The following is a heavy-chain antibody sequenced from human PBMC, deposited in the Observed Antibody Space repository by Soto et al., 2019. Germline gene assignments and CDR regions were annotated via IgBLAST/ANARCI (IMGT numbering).Heavy chain of an antibody. D-gene: IGHD2-2*01. J-gene: IGHJ4*01. V-gene: IGHV5-51*01. CDR1: GYSFTSYW. CDR3: ARHLVGSTRGNFDY. Sequence: PGESLKISCKTSGYSFTSYWIGWVRQMPGKGMEWMGNIYPYDSDTRYSPSFQGQVTISADTSITTAYLQWSGLRASDTAMYFCARHLVGSTRGNFDYWGQGTLVNVS. CDR2: IYPYDSDT.